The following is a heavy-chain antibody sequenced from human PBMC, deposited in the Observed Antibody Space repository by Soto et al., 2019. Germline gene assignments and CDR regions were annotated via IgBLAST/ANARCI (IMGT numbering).Heavy chain of an antibody. Sequence: GGSLRLSCAASGFTFSSYAMSWVRQAPGKGLEWVSAISGSGGSTYYAGSVKGRFTISRDNSKNTLYLQMNSLRAEDTAVYYCAKDRTRKIAAAGLDYWGQGTLVTVSS. CDR2: ISGSGGST. CDR1: GFTFSSYA. J-gene: IGHJ4*02. D-gene: IGHD6-13*01. CDR3: AKDRTRKIAAAGLDY. V-gene: IGHV3-23*01.